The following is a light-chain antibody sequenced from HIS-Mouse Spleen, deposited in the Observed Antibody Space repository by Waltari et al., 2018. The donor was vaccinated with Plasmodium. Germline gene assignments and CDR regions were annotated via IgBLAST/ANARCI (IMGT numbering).Light chain of an antibody. V-gene: IGLV3-10*01. Sequence: SYELTPPPSVSVSPGQTARLTCSGAALPKTYASWYQPKSGQAPVLVIYEDSKRPSGIPERFSGSSSGTMATLTISGAQVEDEADYYCYSTDSSGNHRVFGGGTKLTVL. CDR2: EDS. J-gene: IGLJ3*02. CDR1: ALPKTY. CDR3: YSTDSSGNHRV.